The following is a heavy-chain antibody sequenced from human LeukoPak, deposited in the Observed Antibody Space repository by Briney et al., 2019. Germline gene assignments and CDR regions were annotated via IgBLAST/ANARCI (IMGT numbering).Heavy chain of an antibody. D-gene: IGHD6-19*01. V-gene: IGHV1-69*13. CDR3: ARASSGWYRILDY. CDR1: GGTFSSYA. CDR2: IIPIFGTA. Sequence: SVNVSCKASGGTFSSYAISWVRQAPGQGLEWMGGIIPIFGTANYAQKFQGRVTITADESTSTAYMELSSLRSEDTAVYYCARASSGWYRILDYWGQGTLVTVSS. J-gene: IGHJ4*02.